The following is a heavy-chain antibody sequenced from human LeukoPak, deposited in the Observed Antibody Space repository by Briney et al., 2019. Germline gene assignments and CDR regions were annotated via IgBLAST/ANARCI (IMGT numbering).Heavy chain of an antibody. CDR3: AKVPPYYYGSGSPEYYFDY. V-gene: IGHV3-23*01. D-gene: IGHD3-10*01. J-gene: IGHJ4*02. CDR2: ISGSGGST. CDR1: GFTFSSYA. Sequence: GGSLRLSCAASGFTFSSYALSWVRQAPGKGLEWVSAISGSGGSTYYADSVKGRFTISRDNSKNTLYLQMNSLRAEDTAVYYCAKVPPYYYGSGSPEYYFDYWGQGTLVTVSS.